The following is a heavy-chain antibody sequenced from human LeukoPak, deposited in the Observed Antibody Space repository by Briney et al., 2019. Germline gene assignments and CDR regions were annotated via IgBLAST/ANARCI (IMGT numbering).Heavy chain of an antibody. D-gene: IGHD6-19*01. CDR2: IYPGDSNT. V-gene: IGHV5-51*01. CDR3: ARHGTYSSGWPFDY. Sequence: GESLKISCKSSGYSFTSYWIGRVRQMPGKGLEWMGIIYPGDSNTRYSPSFQGQVTISADKSISAAYLQWSSLEASDTAMYYCARHGTYSSGWPFDYWGQGTLVTVSS. CDR1: GYSFTSYW. J-gene: IGHJ4*02.